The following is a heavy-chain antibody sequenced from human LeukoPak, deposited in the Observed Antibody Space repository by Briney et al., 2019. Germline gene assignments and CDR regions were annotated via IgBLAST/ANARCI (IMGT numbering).Heavy chain of an antibody. CDR2: ISTYNVNT. Sequence: GASVKVSCKASGYTFTSYGISWVRQAPGQGLEWMGWISTYNVNTNYAQKLQGRVTMTTDTSTSTAYMELSSLRSEDTAVYYCARAGPSSSWHQFDYWGQGTLVTVSS. D-gene: IGHD6-13*01. J-gene: IGHJ4*02. CDR1: GYTFTSYG. V-gene: IGHV1-18*01. CDR3: ARAGPSSSWHQFDY.